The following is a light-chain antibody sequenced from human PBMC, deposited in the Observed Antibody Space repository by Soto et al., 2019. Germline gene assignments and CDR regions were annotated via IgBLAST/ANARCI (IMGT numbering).Light chain of an antibody. V-gene: IGLV2-23*02. CDR1: SSDVGSYNL. Sequence: SVLDQPAPLSGSPGQSITLSCPGTSSDVGSYNLVSWYQQHPGKAPKLMIYEVSKRPSGVSNRFSGSKSGNTASLTISGLQAEDEADYYCCSYAGSSTYVFGTGTKVTVL. CDR3: CSYAGSSTYV. J-gene: IGLJ1*01. CDR2: EVS.